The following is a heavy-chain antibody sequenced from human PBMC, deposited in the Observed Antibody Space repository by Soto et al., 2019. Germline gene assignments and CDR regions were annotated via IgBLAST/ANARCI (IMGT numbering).Heavy chain of an antibody. J-gene: IGHJ6*02. D-gene: IGHD2-15*01. Sequence: EVQLVESGGGLVQPGGSLRLSCAASGFTFSSYSMNWVRQAPGKGLEWVSYISSSSSTIYYADSVKGRFTISRDNAKNSLYLQMNSLRDEDTAVYYCARSDCSGGSCYSYYYGMDVWGQGTTVTVSS. V-gene: IGHV3-48*02. CDR2: ISSSSSTI. CDR3: ARSDCSGGSCYSYYYGMDV. CDR1: GFTFSSYS.